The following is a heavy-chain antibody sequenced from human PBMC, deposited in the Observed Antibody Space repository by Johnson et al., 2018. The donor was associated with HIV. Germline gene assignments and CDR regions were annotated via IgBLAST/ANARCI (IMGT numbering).Heavy chain of an antibody. CDR2: ISWDGGST. CDR3: AKSPAKDHGGNSGAFDI. V-gene: IGHV3-43D*04. D-gene: IGHD4-23*01. J-gene: IGHJ3*02. CDR1: GFTFSSYD. Sequence: VQLVESGGGLVQPGGSLRLSCAASGFTFSSYDMHWVRQAPGKGLEWVSLISWDGGSTYYADSVKGRFTISRDNAKNSLYLQMNSLRAEDTAVYYCAKSPAKDHGGNSGAFDIWGQGTMVTVSP.